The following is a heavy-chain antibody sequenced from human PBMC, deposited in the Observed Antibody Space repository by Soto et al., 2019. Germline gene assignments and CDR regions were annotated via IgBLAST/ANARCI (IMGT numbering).Heavy chain of an antibody. CDR1: GFTCSSNA. J-gene: IGHJ4*02. D-gene: IGHD3-10*01. V-gene: IGHV3-23*01. CDR2: ITNTGGDT. Sequence: GRSLRLSCAASGFTCSSNAMSWVRQAPGKGLEWVSVITNTGGDTVYADSVKGRFTMSRDNSKNILYLQMNSLRAEDTAIYYCARALGESYPGSRVFDSWGQGTRVTVSS. CDR3: ARALGESYPGSRVFDS.